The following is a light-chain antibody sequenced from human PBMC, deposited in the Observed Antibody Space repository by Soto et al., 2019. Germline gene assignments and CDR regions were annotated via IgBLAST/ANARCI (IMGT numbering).Light chain of an antibody. Sequence: QSVLTQPPSASGTPGQRVTISCSGSSSNIGSNYVYWYQQLPGTAPKLLIYRNNQRPSGVPARFSGSKSGTSASLAITGLQAEDEAAYYCQAYDNSLRGWVFGGGTKLTVL. CDR1: SSNIGSNY. CDR3: QAYDNSLRGWV. CDR2: RNN. V-gene: IGLV1-47*01. J-gene: IGLJ3*02.